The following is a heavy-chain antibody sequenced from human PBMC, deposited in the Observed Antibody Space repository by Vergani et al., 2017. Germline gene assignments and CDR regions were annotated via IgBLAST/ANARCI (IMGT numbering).Heavy chain of an antibody. V-gene: IGHV4-39*07. Sequence: QLQLQESGPGLVKPSATLSLTCSVSGASIRSSNYYWGWIRQPPGKGLEWIASIYYSGSTYYNPSLKSRVTRSVDTSKNQFSLKMSSVTAADTAVYYCARERYSSTCDYWGQGTLVTVSS. CDR3: ARERYSSTCDY. CDR1: GASIRSSNYY. J-gene: IGHJ4*02. D-gene: IGHD6-13*01. CDR2: IYYSGST.